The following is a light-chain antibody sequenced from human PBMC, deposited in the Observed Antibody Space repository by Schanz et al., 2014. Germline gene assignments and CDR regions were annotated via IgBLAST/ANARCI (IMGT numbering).Light chain of an antibody. CDR1: QSVNSN. CDR2: GAS. CDR3: QQYGISRFT. V-gene: IGKV3-20*01. J-gene: IGKJ3*01. Sequence: EIVLTQSPGTLSLSPGERATLSCRASQSVNSNLAWYQQKPGQAPRLLIYGASSRATGIPDRFSGSGSGTDFTLTISRLEPEDFAVYYCQQYGISRFTFGPGTKVDIK.